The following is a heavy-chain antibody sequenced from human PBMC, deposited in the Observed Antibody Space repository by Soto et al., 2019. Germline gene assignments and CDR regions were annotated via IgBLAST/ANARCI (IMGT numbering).Heavy chain of an antibody. CDR3: ARDRDYSFDY. Sequence: GGSLRLSCAASGFTFSSYAMSWVRQAPGKGLEWISYIRGTTAIYYADSVKGRFTISRDNAKNSLYLDMNSLRAEDTAVYYCARDRDYSFDYWSQGTLVTVSS. D-gene: IGHD4-4*01. CDR1: GFTFSSYA. V-gene: IGHV3-48*04. CDR2: IRGTTAI. J-gene: IGHJ4*02.